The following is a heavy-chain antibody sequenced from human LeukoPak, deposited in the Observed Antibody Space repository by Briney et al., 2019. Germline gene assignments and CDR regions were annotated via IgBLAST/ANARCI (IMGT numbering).Heavy chain of an antibody. CDR1: GYTFTGYY. V-gene: IGHV1-2*02. CDR2: INPNSGGT. J-gene: IGHJ4*02. CDR3: ARDLGCTSTSCYAFGY. D-gene: IGHD2-2*01. Sequence: GASVKVSCKASGYTFTGYYMHWVRQAPGQGLEWMGWINPNSGGTNYAQKFQGRVTMTRDTSISTAFMELSRLRSDDTAVYYCARDLGCTSTSCYAFGYWGQGTLVTVSS.